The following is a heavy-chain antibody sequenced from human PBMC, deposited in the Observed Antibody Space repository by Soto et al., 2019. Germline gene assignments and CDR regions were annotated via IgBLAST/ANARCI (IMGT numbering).Heavy chain of an antibody. CDR1: GFTFGDYA. CDR3: NMLAWGGYGPPLDY. Sequence: PVGSLRLSCVGSGFTFGDYAVTWFRQAPGKGLEWVGLISSKRYGATAEYAASVRGRFFISRDDSSRVAYLQMNSLKREDTAVYYCNMLAWGGYGPPLDYGGPGTRVTVSS. D-gene: IGHD5-12*01. V-gene: IGHV3-49*03. CDR2: ISSKRYGATA. J-gene: IGHJ4*02.